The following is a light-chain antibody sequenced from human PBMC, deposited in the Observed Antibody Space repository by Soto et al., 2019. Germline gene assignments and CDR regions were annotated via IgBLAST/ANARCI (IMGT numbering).Light chain of an antibody. J-gene: IGKJ4*01. CDR2: AAS. CDR3: QQLNSYPFT. Sequence: DIQLTQSPSFLSASVGDRVTITCRASQGISSYLAWYQQKPGKAPKLLIYAASTLQSGGPSRFSGSGSGTEFTLTISSQQPEDFATYYCQQLNSYPFTFGGGTKVEIK. CDR1: QGISSY. V-gene: IGKV1-9*01.